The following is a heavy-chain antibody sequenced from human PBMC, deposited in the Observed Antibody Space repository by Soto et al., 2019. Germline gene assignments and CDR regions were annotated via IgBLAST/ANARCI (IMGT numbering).Heavy chain of an antibody. CDR2: TRNKANSYTT. D-gene: IGHD3-22*01. J-gene: IGHJ4*02. CDR3: ARPPYDSSGYYPN. CDR1: GFTFSDYY. Sequence: PGGSLRLSCAASGFTFSDYYMSWIRQAPGRGLEWVGRTRNKANSYTTEYAASVKGRFTISRDDSKNSLYLQMNSLKTEDTAVYYCARPPYDSSGYYPNWGQGTLVTVSS. V-gene: IGHV3-72*01.